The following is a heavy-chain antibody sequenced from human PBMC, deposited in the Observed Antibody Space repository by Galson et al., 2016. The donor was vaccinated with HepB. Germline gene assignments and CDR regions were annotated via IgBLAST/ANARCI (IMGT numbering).Heavy chain of an antibody. CDR1: GFPFTSYS. J-gene: IGHJ6*02. D-gene: IGHD6-13*01. CDR2: ISFDAIST. V-gene: IGHV3-30*01. CDR3: ARGDYSGWSSYSYTMGL. Sequence: SLRLSCAASGFPFTSYSLHWVRQTPGTGLQWLTTISFDAISTYYADPVKGRFSVSRDNSNNTLFLQINSLRSDDSGVYYCARGDYSGWSSYSYTMGLWGQGTTVTVSS.